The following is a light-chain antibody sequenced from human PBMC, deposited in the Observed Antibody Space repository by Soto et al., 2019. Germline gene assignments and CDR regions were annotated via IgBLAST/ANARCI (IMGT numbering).Light chain of an antibody. CDR1: SSDVGGYNY. V-gene: IGLV2-14*01. J-gene: IGLJ1*01. CDR3: SSYTSSSTNV. CDR2: EVS. Sequence: QSALTQPASVSGSPGQSITISSTGTSSDVGGYNYVSWYQQHPGKAPKLMIYEVSNRPSGVSNRFSGSKSGNTASLTISGLQAEDEADYYCSSYTSSSTNVFGTGTKVTVL.